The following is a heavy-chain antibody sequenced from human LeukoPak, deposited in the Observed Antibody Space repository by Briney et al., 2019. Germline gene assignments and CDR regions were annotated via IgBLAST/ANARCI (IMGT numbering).Heavy chain of an antibody. D-gene: IGHD6-13*01. CDR1: GGTFSSYA. V-gene: IGHV1-69*13. CDR2: IIPIFGTA. J-gene: IGHJ4*02. CDR3: ARISSWYGDLGPQNTYYFDY. Sequence: SMKVSCKASGGTFSSYAISWVRQAPGQGLEWMGGIIPIFGTANYAQKFQGRVTITADESTSTAYMELSSLRSEDTAVYYCARISSWYGDLGPQNTYYFDYWGQGTLVTVSS.